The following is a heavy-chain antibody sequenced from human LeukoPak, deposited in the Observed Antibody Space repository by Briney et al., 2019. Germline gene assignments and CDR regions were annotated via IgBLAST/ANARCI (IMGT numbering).Heavy chain of an antibody. CDR3: AKDIAVAGMTFWYFDL. Sequence: PGGSLRLSCAASGFTFSNYGIHWVRQAPGKGLEWVAFIRYDGSEKYYADSVKGRFTISRDNAKNSLYLQMNSLRAEDTALYYCAKDIAVAGMTFWYFDLWGRGTLVTVSS. J-gene: IGHJ2*01. CDR2: IRYDGSEK. D-gene: IGHD6-19*01. CDR1: GFTFSNYG. V-gene: IGHV3-30*02.